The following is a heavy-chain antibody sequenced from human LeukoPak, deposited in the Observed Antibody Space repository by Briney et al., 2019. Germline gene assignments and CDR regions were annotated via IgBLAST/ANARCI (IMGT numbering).Heavy chain of an antibody. CDR1: GFTVSSNY. CDR2: IYSGVTT. Sequence: PGGSPRLSCAASGFTVSSNYMTRVRQAPGEGLEWVSVIYSGVTTYYADSVKGRFTISRDNSKNSLYLQMNSLRAEDTAVYYCARGGWELSYWGQGTLVTVSS. V-gene: IGHV3-53*01. J-gene: IGHJ4*02. D-gene: IGHD1-26*01. CDR3: ARGGWELSY.